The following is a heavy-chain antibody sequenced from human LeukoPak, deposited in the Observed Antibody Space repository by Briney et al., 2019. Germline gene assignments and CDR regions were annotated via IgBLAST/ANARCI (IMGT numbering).Heavy chain of an antibody. Sequence: GASVKVSCKASGYTFTSYGISWVRQAPGQGLEWMGWISAYNGNTNYAQKLQGRVTMTTDTSTSTAYMELRSLRSDDTAAYYCAREGGIYYYYGMDVWGQGTTVTVSS. CDR2: ISAYNGNT. D-gene: IGHD1-1*01. V-gene: IGHV1-18*01. CDR1: GYTFTSYG. CDR3: AREGGIYYYYGMDV. J-gene: IGHJ6*02.